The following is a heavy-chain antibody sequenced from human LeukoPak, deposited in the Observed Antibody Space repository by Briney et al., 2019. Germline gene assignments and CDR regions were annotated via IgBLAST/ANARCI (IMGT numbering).Heavy chain of an antibody. J-gene: IGHJ5*02. CDR1: GGSFSGYY. Sequence: SETLSLTCAVYGGSFSGYYWSWLRQPPGRGLEWIGEINHSGSTNYNPSLKSRVTISVDTSKNQFSLKLSSVTAADTAVYYCARERRQLLWFGESRKPNWFDPWGQGTLVTVSS. V-gene: IGHV4-34*01. D-gene: IGHD3-10*01. CDR2: INHSGST. CDR3: ARERRQLLWFGESRKPNWFDP.